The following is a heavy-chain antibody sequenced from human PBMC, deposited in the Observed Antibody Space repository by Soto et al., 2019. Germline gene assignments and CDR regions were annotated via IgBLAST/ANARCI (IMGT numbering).Heavy chain of an antibody. CDR3: ARVTTSLIVVVIKCFDY. CDR1: GYTFTSYG. CDR2: ISGYNGNT. D-gene: IGHD3-22*01. V-gene: IGHV1-18*04. Sequence: GASVKVSCKTSGYTFTSYGISWVRQAPGQGLEWMGWISGYNGNTNYAQAFQGRVTMTTDTSTSTAYMELRSLRSDDTAVYYCARVTTSLIVVVIKCFDYWGQGTLVTVSS. J-gene: IGHJ4*02.